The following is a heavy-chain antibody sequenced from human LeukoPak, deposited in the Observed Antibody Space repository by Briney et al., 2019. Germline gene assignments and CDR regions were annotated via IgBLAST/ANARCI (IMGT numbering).Heavy chain of an antibody. J-gene: IGHJ4*02. CDR1: GFTFSSYA. CDR3: AKDDSSGYYYFDY. V-gene: IGHV3-23*01. D-gene: IGHD3-22*01. CDR2: ISGSGGST. Sequence: GGSLRLSCAASGFTFSSYAMSWVRQAPGKGLEWVSAISGSGGSTYYADSVKGRFTTSRDNSKNTLYLQMNSLRAEDTAVYYCAKDDSSGYYYFDYWGQGTLVTVSS.